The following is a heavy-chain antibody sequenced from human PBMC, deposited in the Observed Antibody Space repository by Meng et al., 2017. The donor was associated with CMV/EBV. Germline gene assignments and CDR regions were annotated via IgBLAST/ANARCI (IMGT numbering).Heavy chain of an antibody. D-gene: IGHD2-2*01. CDR2: IKQDGSEK. CDR1: GFTFSSYW. J-gene: IGHJ6*02. V-gene: IGHV3-7*01. CDR3: ARDSPGGCSSTSCYQRPHKGGYYYGMDV. Sequence: GGSLRLSCAASGFTFSSYWMSWVRQAPGKGLEWVANIKQDGSEKYYVDSVKGRSTISRDNAKNSLYLQMNSLRAEDTAVYYCARDSPGGCSSTSCYQRPHKGGYYYGMDVWGQGTTVTVSS.